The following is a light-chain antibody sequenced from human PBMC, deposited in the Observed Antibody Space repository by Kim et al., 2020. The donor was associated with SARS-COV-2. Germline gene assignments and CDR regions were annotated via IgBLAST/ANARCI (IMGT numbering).Light chain of an antibody. CDR1: KLGDKY. J-gene: IGLJ2*01. CDR2: QDS. V-gene: IGLV3-1*01. Sequence: SYELTQPPSVSVSPGQTASITCSGDKLGDKYACWYQQKPGQSPVLVIYQDSKRPSGIPERFSGSNSGNTATLTISGTQAMDEADYYCQAWDSSTVLFFGG. CDR3: QAWDSSTVL.